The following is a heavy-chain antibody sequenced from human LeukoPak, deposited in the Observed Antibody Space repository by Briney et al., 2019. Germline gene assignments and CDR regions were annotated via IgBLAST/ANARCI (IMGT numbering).Heavy chain of an antibody. Sequence: PGGSLRLSCAASGFTISTYALHWVRQAPGKGLEWVAVISYDGGNKYYADSVKGRFTISRDNSKNTLYLQMNSLRTEDTAVYYCAWIEGSGYYYMDGWGKGTTVTISS. CDR1: GFTISTYA. J-gene: IGHJ6*03. CDR3: AWIEGSGYYYMDG. CDR2: ISYDGGNK. V-gene: IGHV3-30*04. D-gene: IGHD3-10*01.